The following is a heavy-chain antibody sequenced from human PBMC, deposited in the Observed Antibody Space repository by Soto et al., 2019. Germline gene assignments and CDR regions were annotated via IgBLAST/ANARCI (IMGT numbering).Heavy chain of an antibody. CDR2: INHSGST. V-gene: IGHV4-34*01. CDR1: GGSFSGYY. Sequence: SETLSLTCAVYGGSFSGYYWSWIRQPPGKGLEWIGEINHSGSTNYNPSLKSRVTISVETSKNQFSLKLSSVTAADTAVYYCARGTGDDAFDIWGQGTMVTVSS. J-gene: IGHJ3*02. CDR3: ARGTGDDAFDI. D-gene: IGHD7-27*01.